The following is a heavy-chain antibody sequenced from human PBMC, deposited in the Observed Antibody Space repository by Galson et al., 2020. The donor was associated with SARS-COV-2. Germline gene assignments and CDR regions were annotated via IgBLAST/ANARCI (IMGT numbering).Heavy chain of an antibody. CDR3: ARELNDYGDYGLSY. CDR2: IHADGGST. V-gene: IGHV3-74*01. Sequence: GGSLRLSCAGSGFTFNSYWMHWVRQVPGKGLMWVSRIHADGGSTDYVDAVKGRFTISRDNAKNTLYLQMNSLRAEDTAVYYCARELNDYGDYGLSYWGQGTLVTVSS. CDR1: GFTFNSYW. D-gene: IGHD4-17*01. J-gene: IGHJ4*02.